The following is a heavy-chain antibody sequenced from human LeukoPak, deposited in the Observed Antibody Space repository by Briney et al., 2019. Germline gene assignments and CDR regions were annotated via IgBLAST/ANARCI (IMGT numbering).Heavy chain of an antibody. V-gene: IGHV1-69*13. CDR1: GYTFTSYG. D-gene: IGHD4-17*01. J-gene: IGHJ5*02. CDR2: IIPIFGTA. Sequence: SVKVSCKASGYTFTSYGISWARQAPGQGLEWMGGIIPIFGTANYAQKFQGRVTITADESTSTAYMELSSLRSEDTAVYYCARTPGRYGDYVGWFDPWGQGTLVTVSS. CDR3: ARTPGRYGDYVGWFDP.